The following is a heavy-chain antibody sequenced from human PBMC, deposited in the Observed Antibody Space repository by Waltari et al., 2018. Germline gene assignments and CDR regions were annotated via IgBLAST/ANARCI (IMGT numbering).Heavy chain of an antibody. D-gene: IGHD3-16*01. J-gene: IGHJ4*02. CDR2: IKSRSAGGTT. CDR1: GFTFRTTG. CDR3: TTDRFD. Sequence: EVQLVESGGGLVMRGGSLRLSCAACGFTFRTTGMSWVRQAPGKGLEWVGRIKSRSAGGTTDYTSPVKGRFTISRDDSQNTLHLQMNSLKTEDTAVYYCTTDRFDWGQGILVTVSS. V-gene: IGHV3-15*01.